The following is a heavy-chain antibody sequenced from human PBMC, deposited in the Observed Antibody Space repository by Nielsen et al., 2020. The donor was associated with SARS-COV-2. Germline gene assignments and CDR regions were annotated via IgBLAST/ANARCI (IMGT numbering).Heavy chain of an antibody. D-gene: IGHD6-6*01. CDR3: AKDIKGRIYSAPDY. J-gene: IGHJ4*02. Sequence: GGSLRLSCAASGFTFSSYWMNWVRQAPGKGLEWVANIKQDGSEKYYGDSVKGRFTISRDNAKNSLYLQMNGLRADDTALYYCAKDIKGRIYSAPDYWGQGTLVTVSS. CDR2: IKQDGSEK. V-gene: IGHV3-7*03. CDR1: GFTFSSYW.